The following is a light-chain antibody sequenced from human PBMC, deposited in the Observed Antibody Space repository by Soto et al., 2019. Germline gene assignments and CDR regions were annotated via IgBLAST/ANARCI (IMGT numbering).Light chain of an antibody. V-gene: IGLV1-40*01. CDR2: GNS. CDR3: QSYDHSMSVYV. Sequence: QSLLTHPPSVSGAPGQRVTISCTRSSSNIGAHYDVHWYQQLPGTAPKLLIYGNSNRPSGVPDRFSGSKSGTSAPLAITGLQAEDEADYYCQSYDHSMSVYVFGTGTKVTV. CDR1: SSNIGAHYD. J-gene: IGLJ1*01.